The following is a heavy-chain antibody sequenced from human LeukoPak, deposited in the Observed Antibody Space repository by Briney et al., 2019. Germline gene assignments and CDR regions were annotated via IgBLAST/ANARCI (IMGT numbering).Heavy chain of an antibody. J-gene: IGHJ5*02. CDR3: ARSYTHYDFWSGYTYQNYFDP. CDR2: IYAGDST. V-gene: IGHV3-53*01. Sequence: GGSLRLSCAASGFTVSSSYISWVRQAPGKGLEWVSVIYAGDSTYYANSVKGRFIISRDNSKNTVYLQMDSLRAEDTAVYYCARSYTHYDFWSGYTYQNYFDPWGQGTLVTVSS. D-gene: IGHD3-3*01. CDR1: GFTVSSSY.